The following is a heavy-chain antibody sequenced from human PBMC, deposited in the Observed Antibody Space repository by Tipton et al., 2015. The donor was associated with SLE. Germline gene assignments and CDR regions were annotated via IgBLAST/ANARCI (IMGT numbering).Heavy chain of an antibody. J-gene: IGHJ6*03. CDR1: GGSISSYY. CDR2: IYYSGST. Sequence: TLSLTCTVSGGSISSYYWSWIRQPPGKGLEWIGYIYYSGSTNYNPPLKSRVTISVDTSKNQFSLKLSSVTAADTAVYYCARGTKGGYYYYYYMDVWGKGTTVTVSS. CDR3: ARGTKGGYYYYYYMDV. V-gene: IGHV4-59*01.